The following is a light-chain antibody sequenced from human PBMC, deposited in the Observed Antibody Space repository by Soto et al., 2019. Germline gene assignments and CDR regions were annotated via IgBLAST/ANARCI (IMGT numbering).Light chain of an antibody. CDR1: QSVSSN. CDR2: GAS. Sequence: EIVMTRSPATLSVSPGERATLSCRASQSVSSNLAWYQQKPGQAPRLLIYGASNRATGIPDRFSGSGSGTDFTLTISRLEPGDFAVYYCQQYAVSPITFGQGTRLEI. J-gene: IGKJ5*01. CDR3: QQYAVSPIT. V-gene: IGKV3-20*01.